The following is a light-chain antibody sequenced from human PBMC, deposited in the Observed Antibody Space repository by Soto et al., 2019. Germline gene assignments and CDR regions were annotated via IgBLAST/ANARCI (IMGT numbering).Light chain of an antibody. CDR2: DND. CDR3: GTWDSSLSAYV. J-gene: IGLJ1*01. V-gene: IGLV1-51*01. Sequence: QSVLTQPPSVSAAPGQRVAISCSGSSANIGNNYVSWYQQFPGTAPQLLIYDNDKRPSGIPDRFSGSKSGTSATLPISGLQTGDEADYYCGTWDSSLSAYVFGSGTKLTVL. CDR1: SANIGNNY.